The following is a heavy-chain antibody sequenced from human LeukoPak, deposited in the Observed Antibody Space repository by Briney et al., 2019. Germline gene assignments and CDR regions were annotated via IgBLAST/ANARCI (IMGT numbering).Heavy chain of an antibody. Sequence: TASETLSLTCTVSGGSISSSGYCWGWIRQPPGKVLEWIGSIYESGNTNYTPSLKSRVTITVDMSNNQFSLKLSSVTAADTAVYYCARQEDIVVVPAAVLFDSWGKGPLVTVSS. D-gene: IGHD2-2*01. CDR3: ARQEDIVVVPAAVLFDS. J-gene: IGHJ4*02. CDR2: IYESGNT. CDR1: GGSISSSGYC. V-gene: IGHV4-39*01.